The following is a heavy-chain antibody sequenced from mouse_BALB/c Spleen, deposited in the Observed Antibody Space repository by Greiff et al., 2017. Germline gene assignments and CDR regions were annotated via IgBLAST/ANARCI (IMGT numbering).Heavy chain of an antibody. J-gene: IGHJ4*01. D-gene: IGHD2-1*01. CDR3: ARGYYGNAYYAMDD. CDR2: ISSGGST. V-gene: IGHV5-6-5*01. CDR1: GFTFSSYA. Sequence: EVKLVESGGGLVKPGGSLKLSCAASGFTFSSYAMSWVRQTPEKRLEWVASISSGGSTYYPDSVKGRFTISRDNARNILYLQMSSLRSEDTAMYYCARGYYGNAYYAMDDWGQGTSVTVSS.